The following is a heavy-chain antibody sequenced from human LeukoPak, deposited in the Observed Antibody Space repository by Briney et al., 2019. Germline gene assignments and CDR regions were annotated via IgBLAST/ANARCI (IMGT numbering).Heavy chain of an antibody. V-gene: IGHV1-3*01. CDR2: INAGNGNT. Sequence: GASVKVSCKASGGTFSSYAISWVRQAPGQRLEWMGWINAGNGNTKYSQKFQGRVTITRDTSASTAYMELSSLRSEDTAVYYCARADDYGDFNFDYWGQGTLVTVSS. J-gene: IGHJ4*02. D-gene: IGHD4-17*01. CDR3: ARADDYGDFNFDY. CDR1: GGTFSSYA.